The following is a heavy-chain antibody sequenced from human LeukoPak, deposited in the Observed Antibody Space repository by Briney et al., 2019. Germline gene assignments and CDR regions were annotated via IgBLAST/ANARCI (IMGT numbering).Heavy chain of an antibody. CDR3: ARGGWYGGDY. D-gene: IGHD6-19*01. CDR1: GGSISSSSYY. Sequence: PSETLSLTCTVSGGSISSSSYYWGWIRQPPGKGLEWIGSIYYSGSTYYNPSLKSRVTISVDTSKNQFSLKLSSVTAADTAVYCCARGGWYGGDYWGQGTLVTVSS. CDR2: IYYSGST. V-gene: IGHV4-39*01. J-gene: IGHJ4*02.